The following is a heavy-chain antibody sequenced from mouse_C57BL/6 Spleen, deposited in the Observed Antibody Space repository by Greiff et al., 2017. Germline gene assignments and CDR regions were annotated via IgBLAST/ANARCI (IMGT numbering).Heavy chain of an antibody. D-gene: IGHD2-5*01. CDR1: GYTFTGYW. CDR2: ILPGSGST. Sequence: QVQLQQSGAELMKPGASVKLSCKATGYTFTGYWIEWVKQRPGHGLEWIGEILPGSGSTNYNEKFKGKATLTADKSSSTAYMQLNSLTSEDSAVYFCAKSNYGGYFDYWGQGTTLTVSS. CDR3: AKSNYGGYFDY. J-gene: IGHJ2*01. V-gene: IGHV1-9*01.